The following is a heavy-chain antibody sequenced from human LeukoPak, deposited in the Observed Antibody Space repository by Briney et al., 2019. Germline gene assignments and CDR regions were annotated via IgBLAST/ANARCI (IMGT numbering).Heavy chain of an antibody. CDR1: GYTFTTYA. CDR2: INTKTGNP. CDR3: ARYYYDSSGYIYMDV. J-gene: IGHJ6*03. D-gene: IGHD3-22*01. V-gene: IGHV7-4-1*02. Sequence: GASVKVSCKASGYTFTTYAMNWVRQAPGQGLEWMGWINTKTGNPKYAQGFTGRFVFSLDTSVSTAYLQISSLKAEDTAVYYCARYYYDSSGYIYMDVWGKGTTVTVSS.